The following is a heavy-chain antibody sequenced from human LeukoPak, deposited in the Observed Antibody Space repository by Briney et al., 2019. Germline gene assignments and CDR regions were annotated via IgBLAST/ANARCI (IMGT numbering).Heavy chain of an antibody. CDR2: IYYSGST. CDR1: GGSISSSSYY. D-gene: IGHD6-6*01. CDR3: ARQDSSSSE. V-gene: IGHV4-39*01. J-gene: IGHJ4*02. Sequence: SETLSLTCTVSGGSISSSSYYWGWIRQPPGQGLEWIGSIYYSGSTYYNPSLKSRVTISVDTSKNQFSLKLSSVTAADTAVYYCARQDSSSSEWGQGTLVTVSS.